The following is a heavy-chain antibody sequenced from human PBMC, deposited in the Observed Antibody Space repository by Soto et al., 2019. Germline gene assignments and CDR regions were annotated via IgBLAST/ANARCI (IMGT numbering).Heavy chain of an antibody. D-gene: IGHD6-13*01. CDR1: GGSISSGDYY. V-gene: IGHV4-30-4*01. CDR2: IYYSGST. CDR3: ARGAAAGVDYGMDL. Sequence: SETLSLTCTVSGGSISSGDYYWSWIRQPPGKGLEWSGYIYYSGSTYYNPSLKSRVTISVDTSKNQFSLKLSSVTAADTAVYYCARGAAAGVDYGMDLWGQGTTVTSP. J-gene: IGHJ6*02.